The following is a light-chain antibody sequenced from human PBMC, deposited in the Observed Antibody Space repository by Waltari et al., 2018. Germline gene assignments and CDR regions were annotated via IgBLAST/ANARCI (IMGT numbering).Light chain of an antibody. CDR3: HAAADNNWF. J-gene: IGLJ2*01. V-gene: IGLV3-27*01. CDR1: VLAEKY. CDR2: KDT. Sequence: YDLTQPLSVSVSPGQTATITCSGDVLAEKYVRWFQQKPGQAPTLILYKDTERPSGIPERFFGSSSGSTVTLTIRGALLEDEADYHCHAAADNNWFFGGGTKLTVL.